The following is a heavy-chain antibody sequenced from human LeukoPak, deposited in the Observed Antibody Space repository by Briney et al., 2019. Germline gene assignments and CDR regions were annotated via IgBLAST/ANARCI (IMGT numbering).Heavy chain of an antibody. V-gene: IGHV4-59*08. Sequence: SETLSLTCTVSGDSTSSHYWSWIRQPPGKGLEWIGYIYYSGSTNYNPSLKSRVTISVDTSKNQFSLKLSSVTAADTAVYYCAGYGSGSALSWFPTLDYCGQGTLVTVSS. CDR2: IYYSGST. J-gene: IGHJ4*02. CDR1: GDSTSSHY. D-gene: IGHD3-10*01. CDR3: AGYGSGSALSWFPTLDY.